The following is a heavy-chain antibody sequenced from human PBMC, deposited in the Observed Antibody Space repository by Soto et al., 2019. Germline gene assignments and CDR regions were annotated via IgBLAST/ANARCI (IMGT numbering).Heavy chain of an antibody. CDR3: AKRVDYSRSSAYFDS. D-gene: IGHD6-6*01. CDR1: GFTFSSFG. CDR2: ISDTGGT. Sequence: GSLRLSCAASGFTFSSFGVSWVRQAPGKGLEWVSSISDTGGTFYGDSVKGRFTISRDNSKNTLYLQMNSLRAEDTAVYYCAKRVDYSRSSAYFDSWGQGTLVTVSS. J-gene: IGHJ4*02. V-gene: IGHV3-23*01.